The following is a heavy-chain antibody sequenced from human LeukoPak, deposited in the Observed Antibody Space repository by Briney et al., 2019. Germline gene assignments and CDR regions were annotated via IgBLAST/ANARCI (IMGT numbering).Heavy chain of an antibody. Sequence: PGGSLRLSCAASGFTFSSYAMSWVRQAPGKGLEWVSAISGSGGSTYYADSVKGRFTISRDNSKNTLYLQMNSLRAEGTAVYYCAKFPTGYGDFYFDYWGQGTLVTVSS. D-gene: IGHD4-17*01. J-gene: IGHJ4*02. V-gene: IGHV3-23*01. CDR3: AKFPTGYGDFYFDY. CDR1: GFTFSSYA. CDR2: ISGSGGST.